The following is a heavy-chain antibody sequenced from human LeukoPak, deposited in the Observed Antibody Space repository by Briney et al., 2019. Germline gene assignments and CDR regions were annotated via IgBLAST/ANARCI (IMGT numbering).Heavy chain of an antibody. V-gene: IGHV3-30*01. CDR1: GFTFSSYA. CDR3: ARHAFSSSTSCEFDP. CDR2: ISYDGSNK. J-gene: IGHJ5*02. D-gene: IGHD2-2*01. Sequence: GGSLRLSCAASGFTFSSYAMHWVRQAPGKGLEWVAVISYDGSNKYYADSVKGRFTISRDNSKNTLYLQMNSLRAEDTAVYYCARHAFSSSTSCEFDPWGQGTLVTVSS.